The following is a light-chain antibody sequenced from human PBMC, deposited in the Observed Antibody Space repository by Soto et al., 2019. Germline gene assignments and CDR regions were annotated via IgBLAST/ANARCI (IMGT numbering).Light chain of an antibody. Sequence: QPVLTQSSSASASLGSSVKLTCTLSSGHSTYIISWHQHQPGKAPRYLMKLEGSGNYNKGSGVPDRFSGSSSGADRYLIISNLQSEDEADYYCETGYSNSLIFGGGTKLTVL. CDR1: SGHSTYI. CDR2: LEGSGNY. J-gene: IGLJ2*01. CDR3: ETGYSNSLI. V-gene: IGLV4-60*03.